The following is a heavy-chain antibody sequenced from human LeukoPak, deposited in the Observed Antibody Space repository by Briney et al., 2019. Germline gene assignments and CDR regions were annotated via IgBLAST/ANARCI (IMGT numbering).Heavy chain of an antibody. CDR3: ARIWFGELYLDY. CDR1: GYSFTSYW. D-gene: IGHD3-10*01. Sequence: GESLKISCKGSGYSFTSYWISWVRQMPGKGLGWMGRIDPSDSYTNYSPSFQGHVPISADKSISTAYLQWSSLKASDTAMYYCARIWFGELYLDYWGQGTLVTVSS. J-gene: IGHJ4*02. CDR2: IDPSDSYT. V-gene: IGHV5-10-1*01.